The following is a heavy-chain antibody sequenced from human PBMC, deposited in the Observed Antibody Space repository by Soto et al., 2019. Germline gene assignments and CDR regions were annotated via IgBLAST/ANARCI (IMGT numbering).Heavy chain of an antibody. CDR3: AKEGGGDYDSSGYYAFDI. D-gene: IGHD3-22*01. CDR2: ISGSGCST. J-gene: IGHJ3*02. CDR1: GFTFSSYA. Sequence: GGSLRLSCAASGFTFSSYAMSWVRQAPGKGLEWVSAISGSGCSTYYADSVKGRFTISRDNSKNTWYVQMNSRRAEDRGVYECAKEGGGDYDSSGYYAFDIWGQGTMVTVSS. V-gene: IGHV3-23*01.